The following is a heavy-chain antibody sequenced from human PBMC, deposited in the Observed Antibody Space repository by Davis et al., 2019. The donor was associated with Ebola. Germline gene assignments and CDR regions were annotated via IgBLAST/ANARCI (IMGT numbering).Heavy chain of an antibody. J-gene: IGHJ6*03. CDR1: GGTFSSYA. V-gene: IGHV1-69*10. CDR2: IIPILGIA. D-gene: IGHD1-1*01. Sequence: SVKVSCKASGGTFSSYAISWVRQAPGQGLEWMGGIIPILGIANYAQKFQGRVTITADESTSTAYMELSSLRSEDTAVYYCARDRKLERRDLGYYMDVWGKGTTVTVSS. CDR3: ARDRKLERRDLGYYMDV.